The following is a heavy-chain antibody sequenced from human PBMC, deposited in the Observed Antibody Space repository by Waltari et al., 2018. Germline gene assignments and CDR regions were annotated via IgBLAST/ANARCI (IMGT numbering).Heavy chain of an antibody. Sequence: QVQLQQWGAGLFKPSATLSLACGVSTGSLRPYYWLWFRQPPGKRLEWIGEVNHSGYTNYNPSLGGRITISVDTSKNQVSLELNSVTAADTAVYYCARGTDYGGNYGFFWGQGTLVTVSS. D-gene: IGHD4-17*01. V-gene: IGHV4-34*01. J-gene: IGHJ4*02. CDR2: VNHSGYT. CDR1: TGSLRPYY. CDR3: ARGTDYGGNYGFF.